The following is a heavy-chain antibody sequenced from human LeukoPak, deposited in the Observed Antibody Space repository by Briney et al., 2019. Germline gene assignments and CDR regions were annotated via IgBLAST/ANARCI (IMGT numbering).Heavy chain of an antibody. CDR1: GYTFSDYY. D-gene: IGHD2-21*01. V-gene: IGHV1-2*02. Sequence: GASVKVSCKASGYTFSDYYMHWVRQAPGQGLEWMGWINPNSGGTNYAQKFQGRVTMTRDMSISTAYMEVSRLTSDDTAVYYCARVVGGGPDAFDIWGQGTMVSVSS. J-gene: IGHJ3*02. CDR2: INPNSGGT. CDR3: ARVVGGGPDAFDI.